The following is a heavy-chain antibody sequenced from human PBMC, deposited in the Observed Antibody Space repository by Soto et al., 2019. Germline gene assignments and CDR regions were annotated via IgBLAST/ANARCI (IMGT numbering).Heavy chain of an antibody. CDR3: ARLWGPGDIVVVPAAMSRDPYYYYMDV. Sequence: GESLKISCKGSGYSFTSYWIGWVRQMPGKGLEWMGIIYPGDSDTRYSPSFQGQVTISADKSISTAYLQWSSLKASDTAMYYCARLWGPGDIVVVPAAMSRDPYYYYMDVWGKGTTVTVSS. CDR1: GYSFTSYW. D-gene: IGHD2-2*01. J-gene: IGHJ6*03. V-gene: IGHV5-51*01. CDR2: IYPGDSDT.